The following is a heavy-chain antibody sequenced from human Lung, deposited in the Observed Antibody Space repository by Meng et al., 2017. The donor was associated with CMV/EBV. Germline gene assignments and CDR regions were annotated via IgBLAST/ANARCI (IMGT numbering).Heavy chain of an antibody. CDR3: AKDLTRAGLYYFDY. Sequence: GEXXKISCAASGFTFDDDAMHWVRQAPGKGLEWVSIISWDGGSTYYADSVKGRFTISRDNSKNSLYMQMNSLRAEDTALYYCAKDLTRAGLYYFDYCGQGXLVASSS. V-gene: IGHV3-43D*03. J-gene: IGHJ4*02. D-gene: IGHD6-13*01. CDR2: ISWDGGST. CDR1: GFTFDDDA.